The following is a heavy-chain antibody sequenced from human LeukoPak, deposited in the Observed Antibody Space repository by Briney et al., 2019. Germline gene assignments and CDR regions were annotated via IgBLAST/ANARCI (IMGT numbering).Heavy chain of an antibody. Sequence: SLRLSCAASGFTFSSYAMHWVRQAPGKGLEWVAVISYDGSNKYYADSVKGRFTISRDNSKSTLYLQMNSLRAEDTAVYYCARDYAGFNAFDIWGQGTMVTVSS. CDR3: ARDYAGFNAFDI. CDR1: GFTFSSYA. CDR2: ISYDGSNK. V-gene: IGHV3-30-3*01. D-gene: IGHD3-16*01. J-gene: IGHJ3*02.